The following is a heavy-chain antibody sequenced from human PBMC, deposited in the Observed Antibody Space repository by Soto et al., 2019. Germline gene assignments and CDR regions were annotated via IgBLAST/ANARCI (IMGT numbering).Heavy chain of an antibody. J-gene: IGHJ1*01. CDR3: ARAYFPPQFHH. D-gene: IGHD2-21*01. Sequence: SETLSLTCIVSGGSISSGDYYWSWIRQHPGKGLEWIGYIHYSGSAYYNPSLKSRVTISVDTSKNQFSLKLSSVTAADTAVYYCARAYFPPQFHHWGQGTLVTVSS. V-gene: IGHV4-31*03. CDR2: IHYSGSA. CDR1: GGSISSGDYY.